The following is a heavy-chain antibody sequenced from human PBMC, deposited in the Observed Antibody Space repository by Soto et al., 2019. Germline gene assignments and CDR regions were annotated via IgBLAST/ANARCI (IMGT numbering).Heavy chain of an antibody. CDR3: ARGSYYDFWSGVFDY. D-gene: IGHD3-3*01. CDR1: GFTFSSYA. Sequence: GGSLRLSCAASGFTFSSYAMHWVRQAPGKGLEWVAVISYDGSNKYYADSVKGRFTISRENSKNTLYLQMNSLRAEDTAVYYCARGSYYDFWSGVFDYWGQGTLVTVSS. V-gene: IGHV3-30-3*01. J-gene: IGHJ4*02. CDR2: ISYDGSNK.